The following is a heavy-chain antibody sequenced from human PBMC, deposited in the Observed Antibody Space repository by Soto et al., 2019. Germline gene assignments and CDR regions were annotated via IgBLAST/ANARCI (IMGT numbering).Heavy chain of an antibody. CDR1: GASISSGGYY. CDR2: IYYSGTT. J-gene: IGHJ6*02. Sequence: QVQLQESGPGLVKPSQTLSLTCSVSGASISSGGYYWNWIRQHPGKGLAWIGYIYYSGTTYYNPSLKRRVTVAVDTSKNQFSLKLSSVTAADTAVYYCAASCVGCGGFNYYGMDVWGQGTTVTVSS. D-gene: IGHD2-21*01. CDR3: AASCVGCGGFNYYGMDV. V-gene: IGHV4-31*03.